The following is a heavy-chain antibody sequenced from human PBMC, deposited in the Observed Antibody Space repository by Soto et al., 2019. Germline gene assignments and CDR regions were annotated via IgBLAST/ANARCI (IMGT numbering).Heavy chain of an antibody. CDR2: IIPIFGTA. D-gene: IGHD3-3*02. V-gene: IGHV1-69*01. CDR3: ARGSIRGYYYGMDV. J-gene: IGHJ6*02. Sequence: QVQLVQSGAEVKKPESSVNVSCKASGGTFSSYAISWVRQAPGQGPEWMGGIIPIFGTANYAQKFQGRVTITADESTSTAYMEMSSLRSEDTAVYYCARGSIRGYYYGMDVWGQGTTVTVSS. CDR1: GGTFSSYA.